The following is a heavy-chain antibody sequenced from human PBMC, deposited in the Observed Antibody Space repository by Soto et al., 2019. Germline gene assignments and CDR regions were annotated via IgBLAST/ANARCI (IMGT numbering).Heavy chain of an antibody. D-gene: IGHD3-22*01. J-gene: IGHJ5*01. CDR2: INHSGST. V-gene: IGHV4-34*01. CDR3: STRAYDTNGYYRFEP. CDR1: CGSFSGYY. Sequence: SETLSLTCAVYCGSFSGYYWSWIRQPPWKGLEWIGEINHSGSTNYNPSLKSRVTISVDTSKNQFSLTLSAVTAASTAMYYCSTRAYDTNGYYRFEPWGQGTRVTVSS.